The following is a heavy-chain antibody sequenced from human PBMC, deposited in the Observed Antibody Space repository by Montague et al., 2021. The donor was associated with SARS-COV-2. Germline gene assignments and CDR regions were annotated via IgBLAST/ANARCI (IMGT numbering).Heavy chain of an antibody. CDR2: IGTAGDT. CDR3: ARGDIVVVPAATTTYYYYYMDV. D-gene: IGHD2-2*01. Sequence: SRRLSCAASGFTFSSYDMHWVRQATGKGLEWVSAIGTAGDTYYPGSVKGRFTISRENAKNSLYLQMNSLRAGDTAVYYCARGDIVVVPAATTTYYYYYMDVWGKGTTVTVSS. V-gene: IGHV3-13*04. CDR1: GFTFSSYD. J-gene: IGHJ6*03.